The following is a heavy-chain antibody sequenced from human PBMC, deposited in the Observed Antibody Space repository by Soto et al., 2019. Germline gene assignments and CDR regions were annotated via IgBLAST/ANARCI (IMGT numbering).Heavy chain of an antibody. J-gene: IGHJ4*02. D-gene: IGHD5-18*01. CDR1: GFTFSDYY. CDR2: ISSSSSYT. CDR3: ARPIYSYAYSPFDY. Sequence: GGSLRLSCAASGFTFSDYYMSWIRQAPGKGLEWVSYISSSSSYTNYADSVKGRFTISRDNAKNSLYLQMNSLRAEDTAVYYCARPIYSYAYSPFDYWGQGTLVTVSS. V-gene: IGHV3-11*06.